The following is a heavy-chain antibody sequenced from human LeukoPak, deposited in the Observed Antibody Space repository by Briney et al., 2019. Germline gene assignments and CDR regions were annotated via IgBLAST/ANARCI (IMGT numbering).Heavy chain of an antibody. CDR2: INPNINGT. Sequence: ASEKVSCKASGYTFTGYYIHWVRQAPGQGLEWMGWINPNINGTNYAQKFQGRVTMTGDRSISTAYMELSRLRSDDTAVYYCARERTPGSGYGVDYWGQGTVVTVSS. CDR1: GYTFTGYY. J-gene: IGHJ4*02. V-gene: IGHV1-2*02. D-gene: IGHD6-25*01. CDR3: ARERTPGSGYGVDY.